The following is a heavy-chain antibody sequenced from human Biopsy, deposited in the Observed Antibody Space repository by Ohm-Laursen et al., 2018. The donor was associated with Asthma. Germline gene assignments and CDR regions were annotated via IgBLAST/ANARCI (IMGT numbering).Heavy chain of an antibody. D-gene: IGHD1-1*01. CDR3: AKESGSNYAFDI. CDR2: VSSSGGAR. Sequence: GSLRLSCAASGFRFSDYGMHWVRQAPGKGLEWVASVSSSGGARDYADSVKGRFTISRDNSNTVYLQMNSLRAEDTAVYYCAKESGSNYAFDIWGQGTMVTVSS. J-gene: IGHJ3*02. CDR1: GFRFSDYG. V-gene: IGHV3-23*01.